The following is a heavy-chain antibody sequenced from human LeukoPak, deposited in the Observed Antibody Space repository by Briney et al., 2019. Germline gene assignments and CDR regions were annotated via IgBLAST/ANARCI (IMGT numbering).Heavy chain of an antibody. CDR1: GYTFTGYD. J-gene: IGHJ3*02. Sequence: ASVKVSCKASGYTFTGYDINWVRQATGQGLEWMGWMNPNSGNTGYAQKFQGRVTMTRNTSISTAYMELSSLRSEDTAVYYCARDRGAYCGGDCLEDAFDIWGQGTMVTVSS. CDR3: ARDRGAYCGGDCLEDAFDI. V-gene: IGHV1-8*01. D-gene: IGHD2-21*02. CDR2: MNPNSGNT.